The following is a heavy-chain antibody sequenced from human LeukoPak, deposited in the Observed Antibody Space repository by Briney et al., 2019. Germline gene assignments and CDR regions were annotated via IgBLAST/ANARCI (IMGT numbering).Heavy chain of an antibody. V-gene: IGHV4-59*01. D-gene: IGHD4-23*01. CDR2: IYYSGST. J-gene: IGHJ3*02. CDR3: ARLGHGGNSDYYDAFDI. Sequence: PSETLSLTCAVYGGSFSGYYWSWIRQPPGKGLEWIGYIYYSGSTYYNPSLKSRVTISVDTSKNQFSLKLSSVTAADTAVYYCARLGHGGNSDYYDAFDIWGQGTMVTVSS. CDR1: GGSFSGYY.